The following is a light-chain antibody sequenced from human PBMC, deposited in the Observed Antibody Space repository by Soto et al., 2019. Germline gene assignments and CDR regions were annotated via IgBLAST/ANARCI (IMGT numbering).Light chain of an antibody. CDR3: QQSSNWPPEIT. J-gene: IGKJ5*01. CDR1: QSVPRD. Sequence: EIGFKKSPTSLSMSPGYIATLSCTASQSVPRDLAWYQERPGQAPRLLIYDASSRATGIPDRFSGSGSVTDFLLTISSLESEDFAVYYCQQSSNWPPEITVGQGTRLEIK. V-gene: IGKV3-11*01. CDR2: DAS.